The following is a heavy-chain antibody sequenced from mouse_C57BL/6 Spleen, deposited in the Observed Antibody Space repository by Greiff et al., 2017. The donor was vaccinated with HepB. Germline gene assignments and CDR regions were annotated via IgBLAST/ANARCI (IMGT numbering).Heavy chain of an antibody. V-gene: IGHV1-69*01. CDR1: GYTFTSYW. CDR2: IDPSDSYT. CDR3: ARSRGTTVVGAMDY. J-gene: IGHJ4*01. D-gene: IGHD1-1*01. Sequence: VQLQQPGAELVMPGASVKLSCKASGYTFTSYWMHWVKQRPGQGLEWIGEIDPSDSYTNYNQKFKGKSTLTVDKSSSTAYMQLSSLTSEDSAVYYGARSRGTTVVGAMDYWGQGTSVTVSS.